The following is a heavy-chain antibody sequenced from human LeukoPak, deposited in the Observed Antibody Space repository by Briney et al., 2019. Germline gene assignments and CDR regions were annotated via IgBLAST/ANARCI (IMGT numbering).Heavy chain of an antibody. CDR2: INHSGST. J-gene: IGHJ6*02. D-gene: IGHD2-15*01. Sequence: SETLSLTCAVYGGSFSGYYWSWIRQPPGKGLEWIGEINHSGSTNYNPSLKSRVTISVDTSKNQFSLKLSSVTAADTAVYYCAKSIRYCSGGSCYREGWYYYYGMDVWGQGTTVTVSS. CDR1: GGSFSGYY. CDR3: AKSIRYCSGGSCYREGWYYYYGMDV. V-gene: IGHV4-34*09.